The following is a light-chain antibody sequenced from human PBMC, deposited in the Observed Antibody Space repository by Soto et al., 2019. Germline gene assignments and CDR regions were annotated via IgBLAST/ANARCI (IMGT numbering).Light chain of an antibody. Sequence: DIQMTQSPSSVSASVGDRVTITCRASQGISSWLAWYQQKPGKAPKLLIYAASSLQSGVPSRFSVSGSLTDFTLTICSLRPEDCATYDCQQATSCPLTFGVGTKVEIK. CDR2: AAS. CDR3: QQATSCPLT. J-gene: IGKJ4*01. V-gene: IGKV1-12*01. CDR1: QGISSW.